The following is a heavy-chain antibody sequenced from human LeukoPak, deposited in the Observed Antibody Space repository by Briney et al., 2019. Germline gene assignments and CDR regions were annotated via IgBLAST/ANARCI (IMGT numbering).Heavy chain of an antibody. CDR3: AREPVSYYGMDV. J-gene: IGHJ6*02. CDR2: IIPIFGTA. D-gene: IGHD6-19*01. V-gene: IGHV1-69*13. CDR1: GGTFSSYA. Sequence: SVKVSCKASGGTFSSYAISWVRQAPGQGLEWMGGIIPIFGTANYAQKFQGRVTITADESTSTAYMELSRLRSDDTAVYYCAREPVSYYGMDVWGQGTTVTVSS.